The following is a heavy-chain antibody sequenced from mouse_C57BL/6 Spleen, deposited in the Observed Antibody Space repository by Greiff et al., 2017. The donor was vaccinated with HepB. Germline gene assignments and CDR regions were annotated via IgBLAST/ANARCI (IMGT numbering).Heavy chain of an antibody. Sequence: QVQLQQSGPGLVQPSQSLSITCTVSGFSLTSYGVHWVRQSPGKGLEWLGVIWSGGSTDYNAAFISRLSISEDNSKSQFFFKMNSLQADDTAIYYCARNGGSSAWFAYWGQGTLVTVSA. CDR1: GFSLTSYG. CDR3: ARNGGSSAWFAY. V-gene: IGHV2-2*01. D-gene: IGHD1-1*02. J-gene: IGHJ3*01. CDR2: IWSGGST.